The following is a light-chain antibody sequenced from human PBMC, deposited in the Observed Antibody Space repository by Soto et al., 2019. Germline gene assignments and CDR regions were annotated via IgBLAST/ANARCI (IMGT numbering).Light chain of an antibody. V-gene: IGKV1-9*01. Sequence: DIQLTQSPSFLSASVGDRVTITCRASQGISSYLAWYQQKPGKAPKLLIYAASTLQSGVPSRFSGSGSGTEFTLTISSLQPEDFATYYCRQLNSYPLTFGGGTKVYIK. CDR2: AAS. CDR3: RQLNSYPLT. CDR1: QGISSY. J-gene: IGKJ4*01.